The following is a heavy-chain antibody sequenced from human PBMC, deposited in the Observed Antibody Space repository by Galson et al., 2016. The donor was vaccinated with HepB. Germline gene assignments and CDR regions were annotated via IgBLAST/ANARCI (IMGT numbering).Heavy chain of an antibody. J-gene: IGHJ4*02. V-gene: IGHV3-23*01. Sequence: LRLSCAASGFTFARCGMTWFRQAPGKGLEWVSTICGRCGDVDYADSVKGRFTISRDDSKSTLYLHMNSLRVEDTAIYYCAIDPSQWHDLLFGNWAQGTLVTVSA. CDR3: AIDPSQWHDLLFGN. D-gene: IGHD6-19*01. CDR1: GFTFARCG. CDR2: ICGRCGDV.